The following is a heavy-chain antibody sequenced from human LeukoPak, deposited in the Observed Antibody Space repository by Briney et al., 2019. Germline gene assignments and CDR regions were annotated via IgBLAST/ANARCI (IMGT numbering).Heavy chain of an antibody. V-gene: IGHV4-34*01. CDR1: GGSFSGYY. D-gene: IGHD6-13*01. CDR3: ARRGPTGIAAAGTLKGFDY. J-gene: IGHJ4*02. Sequence: PSETLSLTCAVYGGSFSGYYWSWIRKPPGQGLEWIGEINHSESTNYNPSLKSRVTISVDTSKNQFSLKLSSVTAADTAVYYCARRGPTGIAAAGTLKGFDYWGQGTLVTVSS. CDR2: INHSEST.